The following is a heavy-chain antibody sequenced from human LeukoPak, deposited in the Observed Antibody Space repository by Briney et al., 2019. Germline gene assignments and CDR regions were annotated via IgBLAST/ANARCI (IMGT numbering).Heavy chain of an antibody. V-gene: IGHV3-30*18. CDR1: GFTFSSYG. CDR3: AKDGSAGTVFDY. CDR2: ISYDGSNK. Sequence: GRSLRLSCAASGFTFSSYGMHWVRQAPGKGLEWVAVISYDGSNKYYADSVKGRFTISRDNSKNTLYLQMNSLRAEDTAVYYCAKDGSAGTVFDYWGQGTLVTVSS. J-gene: IGHJ4*02. D-gene: IGHD6-19*01.